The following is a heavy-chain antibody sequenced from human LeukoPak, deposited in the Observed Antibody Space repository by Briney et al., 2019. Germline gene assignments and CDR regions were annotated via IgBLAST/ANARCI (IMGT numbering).Heavy chain of an antibody. Sequence: GGSPRLSCAVSGFTVSSNYMGWVRQAPGKGLEWVSVFYSSGSTYYADSVKGRFTISRDNSENTLFLQMNTLRAEDTAVYYCARLEKKSYYYMDVWGKGTTVTVSS. V-gene: IGHV3-53*01. J-gene: IGHJ6*03. CDR1: GFTVSSNY. CDR2: FYSSGST. D-gene: IGHD1-1*01. CDR3: ARLEKKSYYYMDV.